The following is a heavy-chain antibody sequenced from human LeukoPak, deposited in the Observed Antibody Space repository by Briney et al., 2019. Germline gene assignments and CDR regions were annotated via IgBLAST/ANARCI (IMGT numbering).Heavy chain of an antibody. Sequence: SETLSLTCTVSGGSISSYYWSWIRQPPGKGLEWIGYIYYSGSTNYNPSLKSRVTISVDTSKNQFSLKLSSVTAADTAVYYCASNVDDFWSGYWYWGQGTLVTVSS. D-gene: IGHD3-3*01. CDR3: ASNVDDFWSGYWY. J-gene: IGHJ4*02. CDR2: IYYSGST. CDR1: GGSISSYY. V-gene: IGHV4-59*08.